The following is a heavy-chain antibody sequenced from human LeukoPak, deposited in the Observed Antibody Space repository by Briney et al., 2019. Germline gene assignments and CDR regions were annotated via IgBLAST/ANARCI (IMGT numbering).Heavy chain of an antibody. V-gene: IGHV3-48*03. Sequence: GGSLRLSCAASGFTFSSYEMNWVRQAPGKGLEWVSYISSSGSTIYYADSVKGRFTISRDNAKNILYLQMNSLRAEDTAVYYCARDPHYDFWSGYRYYYYMDVWGKGTTVTVSS. CDR3: ARDPHYDFWSGYRYYYYMDV. CDR2: ISSSGSTI. CDR1: GFTFSSYE. J-gene: IGHJ6*03. D-gene: IGHD3-3*01.